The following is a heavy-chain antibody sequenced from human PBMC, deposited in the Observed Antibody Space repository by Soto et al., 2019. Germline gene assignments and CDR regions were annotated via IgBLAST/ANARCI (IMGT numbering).Heavy chain of an antibody. Sequence: SVKVSCKASGGTFSSYAISWVRQAPGQGLEWMGGIIPIFGAANYAQKFQGRVTITADESTSTAYMELRSLRSEDTAVYYCARGVYSESSGYYFFFWGQGTPVTVSS. J-gene: IGHJ4*02. CDR2: IIPIFGAA. V-gene: IGHV1-69*13. CDR3: ARGVYSESSGYYFFF. D-gene: IGHD3-22*01. CDR1: GGTFSSYA.